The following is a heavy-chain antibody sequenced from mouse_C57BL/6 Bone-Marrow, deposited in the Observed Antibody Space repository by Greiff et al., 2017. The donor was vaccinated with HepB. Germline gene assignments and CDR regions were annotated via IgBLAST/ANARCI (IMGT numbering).Heavy chain of an antibody. CDR2: INPSNGGT. CDR3: ARRTGVYYAMDY. J-gene: IGHJ4*01. D-gene: IGHD3-3*01. CDR1: GYTFTSYW. Sequence: VQLQQPGTELVKPGASVKLSCKASGYTFTSYWMHWVKQRPGQGLEWIGNINPSNGGTNYNEKFKSKATLTVDKSSSTAYMQLSSLTTVDSAVYYFARRTGVYYAMDYWGQGTSVTVSS. V-gene: IGHV1-53*01.